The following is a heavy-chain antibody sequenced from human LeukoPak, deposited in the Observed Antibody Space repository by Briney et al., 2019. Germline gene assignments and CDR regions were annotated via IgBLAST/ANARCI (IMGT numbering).Heavy chain of an antibody. V-gene: IGHV4-34*01. CDR1: GGSFSGYC. Sequence: SETLSLTCAVFGGSFSGYCWNWIRQPPGKGLEWIAEINHDRTTKYNPSLKSRVTLFVDTSKNQFSLKLSSVTAADTAVYYCARHPRGNWYFDLWGRGTLVTVSS. D-gene: IGHD3-10*01. CDR2: INHDRTT. J-gene: IGHJ2*01. CDR3: ARHPRGNWYFDL.